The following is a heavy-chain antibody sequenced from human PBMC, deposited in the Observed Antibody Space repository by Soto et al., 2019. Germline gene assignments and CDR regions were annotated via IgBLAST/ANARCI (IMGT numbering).Heavy chain of an antibody. J-gene: IGHJ3*02. Sequence: QVQLQESGPGLVKPSETLSLTCTVSGGSISSYYWSWIRQPPGKGLEWIGYIYYSGSTNYNPSLKSRVTISVDTSKNQFSLKLSSVTAADTAVYYCARDSFSDSSSWEDAFDIWGQGTMVTVSS. CDR2: IYYSGST. CDR3: ARDSFSDSSSWEDAFDI. CDR1: GGSISSYY. V-gene: IGHV4-59*01. D-gene: IGHD6-13*01.